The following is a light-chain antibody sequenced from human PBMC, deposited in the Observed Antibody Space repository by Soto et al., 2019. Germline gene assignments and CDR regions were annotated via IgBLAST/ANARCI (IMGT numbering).Light chain of an antibody. V-gene: IGKV1-39*01. CDR2: AAS. Sequence: DIQMTQSPSSLSASVGDRVTITCRASQSVSSYLSWYQQKPGKAPNLLIYAASNLQSGVPSRFSGSGSGTDFTLTISSLQPEDFATYYCQRSYNIVWTFGQGTKVDIK. CDR1: QSVSSY. J-gene: IGKJ1*01. CDR3: QRSYNIVWT.